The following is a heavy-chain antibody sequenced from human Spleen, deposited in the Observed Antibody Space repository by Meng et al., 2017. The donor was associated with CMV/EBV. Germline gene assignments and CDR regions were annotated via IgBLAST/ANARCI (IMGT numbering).Heavy chain of an antibody. J-gene: IGHJ5*01. CDR3: ATDAVKSGQLAPAGGWFDS. Sequence: ASVKVSCKASGYTFTSYYMHWVRQAPGQGLEWMGIINPSGGSTSYAQKFQGRVTMTEDTSTDTAYMELSSLRSEDTAVYYCATDAVKSGQLAPAGGWFDSWGQGTLVTVSS. CDR2: INPSGGST. D-gene: IGHD6-13*01. CDR1: GYTFTSYY. V-gene: IGHV1-46*01.